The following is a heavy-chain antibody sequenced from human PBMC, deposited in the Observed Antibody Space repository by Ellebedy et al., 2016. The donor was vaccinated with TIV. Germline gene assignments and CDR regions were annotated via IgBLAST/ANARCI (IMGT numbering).Heavy chain of an antibody. J-gene: IGHJ6*02. CDR3: ARTHTAMLEYNYGMDV. CDR2: ISAYNANT. Sequence: AASVKVSCKASGYTFTSYGISWVRQAPGQGLEWMAWISAYNANTNYAQNLQGRVTMTTDTSTSTAYMELRSLRSEDTAVYYCARTHTAMLEYNYGMDVWGQGTTVTVSS. V-gene: IGHV1-18*01. CDR1: GYTFTSYG. D-gene: IGHD5-18*01.